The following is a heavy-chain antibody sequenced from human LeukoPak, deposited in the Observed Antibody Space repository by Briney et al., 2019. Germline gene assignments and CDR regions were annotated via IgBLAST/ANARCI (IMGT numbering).Heavy chain of an antibody. CDR2: INAGNGNT. CDR3: ARDVVGCSGGSCYHFDY. D-gene: IGHD2-15*01. J-gene: IGHJ4*02. CDR1: GYTFTSYA. Sequence: GASVKVSCKASGYTFTSYAMHWVRQAPGQRLGWMGWINAGNGNTKYSQKFQGRVTITRDTSASTAYMELSSLRSEDTAVYYCARDVVGCSGGSCYHFDYWGQGTLVTVSS. V-gene: IGHV1-3*01.